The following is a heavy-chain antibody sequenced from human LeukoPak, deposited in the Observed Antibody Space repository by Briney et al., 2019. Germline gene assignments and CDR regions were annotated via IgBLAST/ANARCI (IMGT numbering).Heavy chain of an antibody. J-gene: IGHJ5*02. CDR3: ARQGPYRTGTTWFDP. CDR1: GGSFSGYY. CDR2: INHSGNT. V-gene: IGHV4-34*01. Sequence: SETLSLTCAVYGGSFSGYYWSWIRQPPGKGLEWIGEINHSGNTNYNPSLKSRVTISLDTSKNQFSLKLSSVTAADTAVYYCARQGPYRTGTTWFDPWGQGTLVTVSS. D-gene: IGHD1-7*01.